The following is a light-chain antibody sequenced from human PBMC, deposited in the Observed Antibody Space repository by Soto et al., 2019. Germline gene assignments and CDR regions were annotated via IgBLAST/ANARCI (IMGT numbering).Light chain of an antibody. V-gene: IGLV1-40*01. CDR3: QSYDSSLSRV. Sequence: QSVVTQPPPVSGAPGQRGTISCTGSSSNIGAGYDVHWYQQLPGTAPKLLIYGNSDRPSGVPDRFSGSKSGTSASLAIIGLQAEDEADYYCQSYDSSLSRVFGTGTKVTVL. J-gene: IGLJ1*01. CDR1: SSNIGAGYD. CDR2: GNS.